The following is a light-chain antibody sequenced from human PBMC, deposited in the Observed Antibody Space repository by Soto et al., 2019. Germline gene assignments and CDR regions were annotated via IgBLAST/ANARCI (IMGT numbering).Light chain of an antibody. V-gene: IGLV2-14*01. CDR3: SSYTTISTYV. CDR2: EVS. Sequence: QPALTQPASVSGSPGQSITISCTGTSSDVGGYNYVSWYQHHPGKAPRLMIYEVSNRPSGISDRFSGSKSGNTASLTISGLLAEDEADYYCSSYTTISTYVFGTGTKLTVL. J-gene: IGLJ1*01. CDR1: SSDVGGYNY.